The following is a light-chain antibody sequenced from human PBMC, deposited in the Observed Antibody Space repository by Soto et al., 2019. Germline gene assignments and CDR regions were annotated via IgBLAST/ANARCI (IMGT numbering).Light chain of an antibody. J-gene: IGKJ2*01. V-gene: IGKV1-39*01. CDR1: QSISSY. CDR3: QQSYSTPPYT. Sequence: DIQMTQSPSSLSASVGDRVTITCRASQSISSYLNWYQQKPGKAPKRLIYAASSLQSGVPSRFSGSGSGTDFPLTISSLQPEDFATYYCQQSYSTPPYTFGQGTKLEIK. CDR2: AAS.